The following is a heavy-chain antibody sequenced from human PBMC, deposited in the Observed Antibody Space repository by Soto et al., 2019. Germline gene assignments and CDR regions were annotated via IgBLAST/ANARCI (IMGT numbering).Heavy chain of an antibody. CDR1: GGTFSSYA. Sequence: SVKVSCKASGGTFSSYAISWVRQAPGQGLEWMGGIIPIFGTANYAQKFQGRVTITADESTSTAYMELSSLRSEDTAVYYCARDLPAGTHYYCGMDVWGQGTTVTVSS. J-gene: IGHJ6*02. CDR2: IIPIFGTA. CDR3: ARDLPAGTHYYCGMDV. V-gene: IGHV1-69*13. D-gene: IGHD6-13*01.